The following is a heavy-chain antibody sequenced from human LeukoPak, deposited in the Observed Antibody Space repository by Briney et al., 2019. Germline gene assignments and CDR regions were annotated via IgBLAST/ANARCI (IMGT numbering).Heavy chain of an antibody. V-gene: IGHV4-59*12. CDR2: IYYSGST. CDR1: AGSISRYY. J-gene: IGHJ4*02. D-gene: IGHD3-22*01. Sequence: SESLSLTCTVSAGSISRYYWSWIRQPPGKGLEWVGYIYYSGSTNYNPSLKSRVTISVDTSNNQFSLKLSSVTAADTAVYYCARRPPYYYDSSGYRYWGQGTLVTVSS. CDR3: ARRPPYYYDSSGYRY.